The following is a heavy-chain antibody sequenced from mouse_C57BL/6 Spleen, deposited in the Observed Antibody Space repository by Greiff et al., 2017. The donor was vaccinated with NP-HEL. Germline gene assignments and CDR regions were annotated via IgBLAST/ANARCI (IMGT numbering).Heavy chain of an antibody. D-gene: IGHD1-1*01. Sequence: VKLQQPGAELVRPGSSVKLSCKASGYTFTSYWMDWVKQRPGQGLEWIGNIYPSDSETHYNQKFKDKATLTVDKSSSTAYMQLSSLTSEDSAVYYCATGSSNWYFDVWGTGTTVTVSS. CDR3: ATGSSNWYFDV. J-gene: IGHJ1*03. CDR2: IYPSDSET. V-gene: IGHV1-61*01. CDR1: GYTFTSYW.